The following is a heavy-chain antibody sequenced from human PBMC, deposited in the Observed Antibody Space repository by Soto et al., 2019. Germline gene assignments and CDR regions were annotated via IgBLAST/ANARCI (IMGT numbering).Heavy chain of an antibody. D-gene: IGHD1-1*01. Sequence: QVQLVESGGGVGQPGRSLRLSCAASGFTFSSYGMHWVRQAPGKGLEWVAVISYDGSNKYYADSVKGRFTISRDNSKNTLYLQMNSLRAEATAVYYCSKDGPPGTVWGQGTTVTVSS. CDR1: GFTFSSYG. CDR3: SKDGPPGTV. CDR2: ISYDGSNK. V-gene: IGHV3-30*18. J-gene: IGHJ6*02.